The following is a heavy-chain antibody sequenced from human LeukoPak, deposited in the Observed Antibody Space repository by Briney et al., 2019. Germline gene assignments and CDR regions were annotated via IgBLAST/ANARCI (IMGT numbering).Heavy chain of an antibody. V-gene: IGHV4-34*01. CDR2: VNHRGNA. Sequence: SQTLSLTCAVETESFMGYYWTFLRHPPGKGLEWIGEVNHRGNANYSPALQTRVTMSMDASKKHFSLTLTSVTAADTAVYYCARAGYYDSSGYWAFDIWGQGTMVTVSS. CDR3: ARAGYYDSSGYWAFDI. J-gene: IGHJ3*02. CDR1: TESFMGYY. D-gene: IGHD3-22*01.